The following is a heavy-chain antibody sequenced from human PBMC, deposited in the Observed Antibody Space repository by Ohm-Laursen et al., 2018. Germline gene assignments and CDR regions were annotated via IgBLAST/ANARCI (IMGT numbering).Heavy chain of an antibody. V-gene: IGHV3-21*04. CDR1: GFTFSSYS. CDR3: AKRYQMLYILDAFDI. J-gene: IGHJ3*02. CDR2: ISSSSSYI. Sequence: GSLRLSCTASGFTFSSYSMNWVRQAPGKGLEWVSSISSSSSYIYYADSVKGLFTISRDNAKNTLYLQMSSLRAEDTAVYYCAKRYQMLYILDAFDIWGQGTMVTVSS. D-gene: IGHD2-2*02.